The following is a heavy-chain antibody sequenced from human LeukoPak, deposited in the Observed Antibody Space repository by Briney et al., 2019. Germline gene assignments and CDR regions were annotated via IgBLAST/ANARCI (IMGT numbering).Heavy chain of an antibody. CDR1: GYTFTGYY. Sequence: GASVKVSCKASGYTFTGYYMHWVRQAPGQGLEWMGWINPNSGGTNYAQKFQGRVTMTRDTSISTAYMELSRLRSDDTAVYYCARARCTNGVCYGRGVSVDAFDIWGQGTMVTVSS. CDR2: INPNSGGT. D-gene: IGHD2-8*01. V-gene: IGHV1-2*02. CDR3: ARARCTNGVCYGRGVSVDAFDI. J-gene: IGHJ3*02.